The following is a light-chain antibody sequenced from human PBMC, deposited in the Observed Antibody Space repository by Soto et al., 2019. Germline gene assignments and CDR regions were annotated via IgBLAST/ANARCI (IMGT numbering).Light chain of an antibody. CDR1: QSVSPY. CDR3: HERNNGPPGIT. V-gene: IGKV3-11*01. CDR2: DAY. J-gene: IGKJ3*01. Sequence: ETVLTQSPATLSLSPGDRATLYCRTSQSVSPYLAWYQQRPGQAPRLLIYDAYNRAAGIPAMFSGSGDGTDLTIPISSLEPEDVAFYYYHERNNGPPGITFRPGTTVPIQ.